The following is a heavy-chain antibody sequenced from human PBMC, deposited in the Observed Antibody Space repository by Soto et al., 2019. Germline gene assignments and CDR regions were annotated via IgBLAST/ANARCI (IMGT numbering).Heavy chain of an antibody. CDR2: ISYDGSNK. D-gene: IGHD5-18*01. J-gene: IGHJ4*02. V-gene: IGHV3-30*03. Sequence: GGSLRLSCAASGFTFSSYGMHWVRQAPGKGLEWVAVISYDGSNKYYADSVKGRYTISRDNSKNTLNLQMNSLRAEDTAVYYCATGGGYGPYYFDYWGQGTLVTVSS. CDR3: ATGGGYGPYYFDY. CDR1: GFTFSSYG.